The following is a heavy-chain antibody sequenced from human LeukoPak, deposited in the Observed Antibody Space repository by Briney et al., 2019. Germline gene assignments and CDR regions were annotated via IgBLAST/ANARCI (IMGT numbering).Heavy chain of an antibody. J-gene: IGHJ4*02. D-gene: IGHD3-22*01. V-gene: IGHV1-69*04. CDR2: ITPILGIA. CDR3: AREPGGEYYYDSSGYYY. Sequence: ASVKVSCKASGGTFSSYAISWVRQAPGQGLEWMGRITPILGIANYAQKFQGRVTITADKSTSTAYMELSSLRSEDTAVYYCAREPGGEYYYDSSGYYYWGQGTLVTVSS. CDR1: GGTFSSYA.